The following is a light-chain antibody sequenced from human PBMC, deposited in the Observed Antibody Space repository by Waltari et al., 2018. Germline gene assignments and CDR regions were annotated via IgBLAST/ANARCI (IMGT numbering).Light chain of an antibody. J-gene: IGLJ1*01. Sequence: QSALTQPASVSGSPGQSITISCTGTSSDVGSYNLVSWYRQHPGKAPNLIIYAVTKRPSGVADRFSGSKSGNTASLTISGLQAEDEADYYCCSYGGSSSYVFGTGTKVTVL. CDR1: SSDVGSYNL. V-gene: IGLV2-23*02. CDR3: CSYGGSSSYV. CDR2: AVT.